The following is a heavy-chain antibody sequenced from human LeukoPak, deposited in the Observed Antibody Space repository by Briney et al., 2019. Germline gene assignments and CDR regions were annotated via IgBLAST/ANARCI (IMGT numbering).Heavy chain of an antibody. D-gene: IGHD3-3*01. J-gene: IGHJ4*02. Sequence: PSETLSLTCTVSGGSISSSSYYWGWIRQPPGKGLEWIGSIYYSGSTYYNPSLKSRVTISVDTSKSQFSLKLSSVTAADTAVYYCARQRILEWLFYFDYWGQGTLVTVSS. V-gene: IGHV4-39*01. CDR1: GGSISSSSYY. CDR2: IYYSGST. CDR3: ARQRILEWLFYFDY.